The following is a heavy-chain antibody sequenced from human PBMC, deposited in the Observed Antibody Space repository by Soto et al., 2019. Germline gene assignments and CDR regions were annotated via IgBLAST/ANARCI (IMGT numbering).Heavy chain of an antibody. J-gene: IGHJ4*02. D-gene: IGHD2-15*01. CDR2: ISYDGSNK. Sequence: QVQLVESGGGVVQPGRSLRLSCAASGFTFSSYAMHWVRQAPGKGLEWVAVISYDGSNKYYADTVKGRFTISRDNSKNTLYLQMNSLRAEDTAVYYCARDLDIVVVVAATLGDWGQGTLVTVSS. CDR3: ARDLDIVVVVAATLGD. V-gene: IGHV3-30-3*01. CDR1: GFTFSSYA.